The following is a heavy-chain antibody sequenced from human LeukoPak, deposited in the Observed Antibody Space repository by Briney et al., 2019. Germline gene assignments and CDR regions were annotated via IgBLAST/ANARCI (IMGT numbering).Heavy chain of an antibody. CDR2: INSDGSST. V-gene: IGHV3-74*01. Sequence: GGSLRLSCAASGFTFSSYWMHWVRRAPGKGLVWVSRINSDGSSTSYADSVKGRFTISRDNAKNTLYLQMNSLRAEDTAVYYCARDATAAGLDYWGQGTLVTVSS. CDR3: ARDATAAGLDY. D-gene: IGHD6-13*01. CDR1: GFTFSSYW. J-gene: IGHJ4*02.